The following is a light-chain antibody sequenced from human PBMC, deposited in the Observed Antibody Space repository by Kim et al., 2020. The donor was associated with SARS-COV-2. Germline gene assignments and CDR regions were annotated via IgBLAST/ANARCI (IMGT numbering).Light chain of an antibody. CDR1: QRIGTW. Sequence: DIQMTQSPSTLSVSVGDRVTITCRASQRIGTWLAWYQQKPGKAPRLLIYEASNLDSGVPSRFSGSGSGTEFTLTISCLQTDDFATYYCQQYNRSPGLTFGGGTKVDIK. CDR3: QQYNRSPGLT. V-gene: IGKV1-5*03. CDR2: EAS. J-gene: IGKJ4*01.